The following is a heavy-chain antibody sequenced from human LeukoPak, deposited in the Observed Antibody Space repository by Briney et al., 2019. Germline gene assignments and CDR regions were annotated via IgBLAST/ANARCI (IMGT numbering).Heavy chain of an antibody. V-gene: IGHV3-48*03. J-gene: IGHJ4*02. CDR2: ISSSGSTI. D-gene: IGHD1-26*01. CDR1: GFTFSSYE. CDR3: ASTIVGATDY. Sequence: PGGSLRLSCAASGFTFSSYEMNWVRQAPGRGLEWVSYISSSGSTIYYADSVKGRFTISRDNAKDSLYLQMNRLRAEDTAVYYCASTIVGATDYWGQGTLVTVSS.